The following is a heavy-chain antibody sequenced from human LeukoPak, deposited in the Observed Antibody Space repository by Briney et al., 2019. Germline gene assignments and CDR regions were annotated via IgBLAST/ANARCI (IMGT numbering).Heavy chain of an antibody. CDR3: AKVRGGSKSY. J-gene: IGHJ4*02. D-gene: IGHD3-16*01. Sequence: GGSLRLSCAASGFTFSSYAMSWVRQAPGKGLECVSAINGSGGSTYYADSVKGRFTISRDNSKNTLYKQMNSVRAKHPAVYYCAKVRGGSKSYWGQGTLVTVSS. CDR1: GFTFSSYA. V-gene: IGHV3-23*01. CDR2: INGSGGST.